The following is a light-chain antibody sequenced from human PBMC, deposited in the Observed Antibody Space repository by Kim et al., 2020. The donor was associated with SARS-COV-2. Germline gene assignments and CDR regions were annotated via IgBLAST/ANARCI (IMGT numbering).Light chain of an antibody. CDR1: QDISTY. V-gene: IGKV1-8*01. CDR3: QQYYSHPPT. Sequence: AIRITQSPSSLSASTGDRVTITCRASQDISTYLAWYQQKPGKAPNFLIYAASTLQSGVPSRFSGSGSGTDFTLTISCLQSEDFATYYCQQYYSHPPTFGGGTKVDIK. CDR2: AAS. J-gene: IGKJ4*01.